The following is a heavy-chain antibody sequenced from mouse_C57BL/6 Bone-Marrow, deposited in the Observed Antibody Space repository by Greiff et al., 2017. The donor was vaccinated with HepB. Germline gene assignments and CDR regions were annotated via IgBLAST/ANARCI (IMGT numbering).Heavy chain of an antibody. Sequence: EVQGVESGGDLVKPGGSLKLSCAASGFTFSSYGMSWVRQTPDKRLEWVATISSGGSYTYYPDSVTGRFTISRDNAKNTLYLQMSSLKSEDTAMYYCARLDYGSSWDWFAYWGQGTLVTVSA. J-gene: IGHJ3*01. CDR1: GFTFSSYG. CDR3: ARLDYGSSWDWFAY. D-gene: IGHD1-1*01. CDR2: ISSGGSYT. V-gene: IGHV5-6*01.